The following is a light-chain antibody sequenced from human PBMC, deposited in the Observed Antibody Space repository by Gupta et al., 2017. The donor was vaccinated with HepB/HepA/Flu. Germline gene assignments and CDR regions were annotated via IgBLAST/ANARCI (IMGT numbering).Light chain of an antibody. CDR2: EDT. Sequence: SSELTQPPSVSVSPGQPARITCSGDALPKKYAYWYQQKSGQAPVLVIHEDTKRTSGIPERFSGSSSVTRGTLTISGAQGEDEADYYCYSSESSGNDYVFGTGTKVTVL. CDR3: YSSESSGNDYV. CDR1: ALPKKY. J-gene: IGLJ1*01. V-gene: IGLV3-10*01.